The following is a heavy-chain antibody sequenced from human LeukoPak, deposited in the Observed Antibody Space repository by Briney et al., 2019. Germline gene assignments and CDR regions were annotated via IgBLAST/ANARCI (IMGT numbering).Heavy chain of an antibody. CDR3: AREYCSDVSCHDNWFDP. D-gene: IGHD2-15*01. CDR2: INHSGST. V-gene: IGHV4-34*01. CDR1: DGSFSSYY. J-gene: IGHJ5*02. Sequence: SETLSLTCAVYDGSFSSYYWTWIRQSPGKGLEWIGEINHSGSTNFNPSLRSRVTISLDTSKNQFSLRQSSVTAADTAVYYCAREYCSDVSCHDNWFDPWGQGTLVIVSS.